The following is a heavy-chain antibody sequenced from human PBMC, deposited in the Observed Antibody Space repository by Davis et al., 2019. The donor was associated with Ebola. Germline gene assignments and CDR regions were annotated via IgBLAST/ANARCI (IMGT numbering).Heavy chain of an antibody. J-gene: IGHJ4*02. D-gene: IGHD6-19*01. Sequence: ASVKVSCKASGYTFTSYAMHWVRQAPGQRLEWMGWINAGNGNTKYSQKFQGRVTITRDTSASTAYMELSSLRSEDTAVYYCARDSGGWYSHFDYWGQGTLVTVSS. CDR2: INAGNGNT. V-gene: IGHV1-3*01. CDR1: GYTFTSYA. CDR3: ARDSGGWYSHFDY.